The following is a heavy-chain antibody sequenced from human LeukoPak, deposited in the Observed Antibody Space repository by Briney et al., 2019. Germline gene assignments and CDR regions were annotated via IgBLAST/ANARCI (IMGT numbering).Heavy chain of an antibody. CDR2: ISSSSYI. CDR1: GFTFSSYS. Sequence: GGSLRLSCAASGFTFSSYSMNWVRQAPGKGLEWVSSISSSSYIYYADSVKGRFTISRDNAKNSLYLQMNSLSAEDTAVYYCARDMTGTYRFDYWGQGTLVTVSS. V-gene: IGHV3-21*01. D-gene: IGHD1-20*01. J-gene: IGHJ4*02. CDR3: ARDMTGTYRFDY.